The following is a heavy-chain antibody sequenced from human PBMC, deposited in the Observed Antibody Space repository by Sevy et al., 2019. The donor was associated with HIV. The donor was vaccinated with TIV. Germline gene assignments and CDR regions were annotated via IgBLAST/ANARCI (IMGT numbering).Heavy chain of an antibody. D-gene: IGHD1-1*01. CDR3: AREGEGQLERGSYFDY. CDR2: IYTSGST. CDR1: GGSISSYY. V-gene: IGHV4-4*07. Sequence: SETLSLTCTVSGGSISSYYWSWIRQPAGKGLEWIGRIYTSGSTNYNPSLKSRVTMSVDTSKNQFSLKLSSVTAADTAVYYCAREGEGQLERGSYFDYWGQGTLVTVSS. J-gene: IGHJ4*02.